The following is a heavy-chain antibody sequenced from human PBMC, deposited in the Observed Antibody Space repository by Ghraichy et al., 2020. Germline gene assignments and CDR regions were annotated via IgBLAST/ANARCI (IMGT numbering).Heavy chain of an antibody. J-gene: IGHJ4*02. D-gene: IGHD1-7*01. V-gene: IGHV2-5*02. Sequence: GPTLVKPTQTHTLTCTFSGFSLSTNRVGVGWIRQPPGKALEWLALIQWDDNERYSPSLKSRLTISKDTSKNQVVLTMTNMDPVDTATYYCARDYDWNYPNWGQGTLVTVSS. CDR2: IQWDDNE. CDR1: GFSLSTNRVG. CDR3: ARDYDWNYPN.